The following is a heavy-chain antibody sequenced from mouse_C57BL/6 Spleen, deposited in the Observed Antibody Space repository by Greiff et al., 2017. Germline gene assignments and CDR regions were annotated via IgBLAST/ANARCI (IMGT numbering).Heavy chain of an antibody. CDR1: GFTFSNYW. Sequence: EVQLVESGGGLVQPGGSMKLSCVASGFTFSNYWMNWVRQSPEKGLEWVAQIRLKSDNYATHYAESVKGRFTISRDDSKSSVYLQMNNLRAEDTGIYYCTYDYDVGDYFDYWGQGTTLTVSS. CDR2: IRLKSDNYAT. CDR3: TYDYDVGDYFDY. D-gene: IGHD2-4*01. J-gene: IGHJ2*01. V-gene: IGHV6-3*01.